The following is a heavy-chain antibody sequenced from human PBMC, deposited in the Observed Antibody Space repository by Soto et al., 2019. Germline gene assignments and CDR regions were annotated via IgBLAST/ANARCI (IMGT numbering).Heavy chain of an antibody. CDR1: GFTFSTYA. CDR2: ISGSGDST. J-gene: IGHJ3*02. D-gene: IGHD2-2*01. Sequence: GGSLRLSCAASGFTFSTYAMGWVRQAPGKGLEWVSAISGSGDSTYNADSVKGRFTISRDNSKNTLFLQMYSLRAEDTAVYYCAKDIRYQLLLGAFDIWGQGTLVTV. CDR3: AKDIRYQLLLGAFDI. V-gene: IGHV3-23*01.